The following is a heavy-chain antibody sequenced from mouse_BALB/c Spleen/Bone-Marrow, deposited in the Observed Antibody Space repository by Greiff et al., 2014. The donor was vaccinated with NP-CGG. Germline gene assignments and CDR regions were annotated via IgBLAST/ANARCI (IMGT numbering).Heavy chain of an antibody. CDR1: GFTFSSFG. D-gene: IGHD1-1*01. J-gene: IGHJ2*01. CDR2: ISSGSSTI. V-gene: IGHV5-17*02. Sequence: VQLKESXGGLVQPGGSRKLSCAASGFTFSSFGLHWVRQAPEKGPEWVAYISSGSSTIYYADTVKGRFTISRDNPKNTLFLQRTSLRSEDTAMYYCARLRRYYGYFDYWGQGTTLTVSS. CDR3: ARLRRYYGYFDY.